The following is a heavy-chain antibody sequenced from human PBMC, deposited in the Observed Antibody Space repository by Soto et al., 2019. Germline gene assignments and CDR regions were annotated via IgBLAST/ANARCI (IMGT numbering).Heavy chain of an antibody. Sequence: SETLSLTCTVSGGSISSSSYYWGWIRQPPGKGLEWIGSIYYSGSTYYNPSLKSRVTISVDTSKNQFSLKLSSVTAADTAVYYCARGPRVTTFAFDIWGQGTMVTVSS. J-gene: IGHJ3*02. CDR2: IYYSGST. CDR1: GGSISSSSYY. D-gene: IGHD4-17*01. CDR3: ARGPRVTTFAFDI. V-gene: IGHV4-39*01.